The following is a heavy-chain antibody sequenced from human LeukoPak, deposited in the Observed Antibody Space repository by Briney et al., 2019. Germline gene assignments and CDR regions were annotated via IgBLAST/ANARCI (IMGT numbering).Heavy chain of an antibody. CDR3: ARDSADYGDYDY. CDR2: INPSGGST. Sequence: ASVKVSCKASGYTFTSYFMHWVRQAPGQGLDWMGIINPSGGSTSYAQKFQGRVTMTRDTSTSAVYMELSSLRSEDTAVYYCARDSADYGDYDYWGQGTLVTVSS. D-gene: IGHD4-17*01. CDR1: GYTFTSYF. J-gene: IGHJ4*02. V-gene: IGHV1-46*01.